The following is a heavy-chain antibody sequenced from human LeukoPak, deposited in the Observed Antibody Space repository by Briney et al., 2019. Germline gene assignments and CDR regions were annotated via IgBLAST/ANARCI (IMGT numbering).Heavy chain of an antibody. D-gene: IGHD2-2*02. Sequence: GGSLRLSCAASGFTVSSNYMSWVRQAPGKGLEWVSVIYIGGSTYYADSVRGRFTISRDISKNTLYLQMNSLRAEDTAMYYCARLGFVVPAVIFDYWGQGTLVTVSS. CDR2: IYIGGST. CDR1: GFTVSSNY. V-gene: IGHV3-53*01. CDR3: ARLGFVVPAVIFDY. J-gene: IGHJ4*02.